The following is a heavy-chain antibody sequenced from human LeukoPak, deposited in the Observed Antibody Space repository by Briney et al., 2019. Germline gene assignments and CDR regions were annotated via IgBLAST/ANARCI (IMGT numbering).Heavy chain of an antibody. D-gene: IGHD3-3*01. CDR1: GFTFSSYS. CDR3: ARGRRYDFWSGYQIAGERYYYYGMDV. V-gene: IGHV3-21*01. Sequence: PGGPLRLSCAASGFTFSSYSMNWVRQAPGKGLEWVSSISSSSSYIYYADSVKGRFTISRDNAKNSLCLQMNSLRAEDTAVYYCARGRRYDFWSGYQIAGERYYYYGMDVWGQGTTVTVSS. CDR2: ISSSSSYI. J-gene: IGHJ6*02.